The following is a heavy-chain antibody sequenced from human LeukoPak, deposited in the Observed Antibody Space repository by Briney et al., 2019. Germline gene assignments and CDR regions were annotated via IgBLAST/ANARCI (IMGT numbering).Heavy chain of an antibody. D-gene: IGHD1-26*01. Sequence: GALRLSCAASGFTFSSYAMSWVRQAPGKGLEWVSAISGSGGSTYYADSVKGRFTISRDNSKNTLYLQMNSLRAEDTAVYYCAKDQGGSYYSPFDYWGQGTLVTVSS. CDR3: AKDQGGSYYSPFDY. CDR1: GFTFSSYA. CDR2: ISGSGGST. J-gene: IGHJ4*02. V-gene: IGHV3-23*01.